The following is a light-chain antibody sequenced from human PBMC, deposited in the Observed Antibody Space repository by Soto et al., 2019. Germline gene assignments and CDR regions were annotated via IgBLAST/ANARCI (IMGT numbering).Light chain of an antibody. CDR3: QQYNSQWT. V-gene: IGKV1-5*01. J-gene: IGKJ1*01. Sequence: DIQMTQSPSTLSASVGDRVTITCRASQSISSWLAWYQQKPGKAPKLLIYDASSLESGVPSRFSGSGSGTEFTLHISSLQPDDFATYYCQQYNSQWTFGQGTKVEIK. CDR2: DAS. CDR1: QSISSW.